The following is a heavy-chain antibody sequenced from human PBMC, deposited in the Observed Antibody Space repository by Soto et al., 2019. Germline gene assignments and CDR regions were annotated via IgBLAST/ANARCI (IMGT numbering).Heavy chain of an antibody. J-gene: IGHJ4*02. CDR3: AKDSVIAVVGTCDY. CDR2: MSGSGGST. CDR1: GFTFSSYA. D-gene: IGHD6-19*01. Sequence: EVQLLESGGGLVQPGGSLRLSWAASGFTFSSYAMSWVRQAPGKGLEWVSAMSGSGGSTYYADSVKGRSTISRDNSKSTLYLQMHSLRAEDTAVYYFAKDSVIAVVGTCDYWVQGTLVTVSS. V-gene: IGHV3-23*01.